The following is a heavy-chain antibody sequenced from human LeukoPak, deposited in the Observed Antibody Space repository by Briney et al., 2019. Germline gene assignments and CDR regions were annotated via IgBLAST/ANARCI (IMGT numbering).Heavy chain of an antibody. D-gene: IGHD5-12*01. CDR1: GGSISCYY. J-gene: IGHJ6*02. Sequence: SETLSLTCTVSGGSISCYYWSWIRQPPGKGLEWIGYIYYSGSTSYNPSLKSRVTISVDTSSNQFSLMLSSVTAADTAVYYCARGTKTGNTGYDWNYWGQGTTVTVSS. CDR3: ARGTKTGNTGYDWNY. CDR2: IYYSGST. V-gene: IGHV4-59*01.